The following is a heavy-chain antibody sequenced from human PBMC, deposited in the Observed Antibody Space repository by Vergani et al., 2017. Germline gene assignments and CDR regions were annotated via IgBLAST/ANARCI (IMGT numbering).Heavy chain of an antibody. V-gene: IGHV1-18*01. CDR1: SHTFQTYG. J-gene: IGHJ3*01. CDR3: ARVAPANDEVTPTAFDV. D-gene: IGHD1-1*01. CDR2: IRPYTGHT. Sequence: QVQLVQSGAELKKPGASVSVSCKGSSHTFQTYGISWVRQAPGKGLEWMAWIRPYTGHTIYAQKFQDRVTMTADTSTNTAYMELRSLRSDDTAVYFCARVAPANDEVTPTAFDVWGQGTMVTVSS.